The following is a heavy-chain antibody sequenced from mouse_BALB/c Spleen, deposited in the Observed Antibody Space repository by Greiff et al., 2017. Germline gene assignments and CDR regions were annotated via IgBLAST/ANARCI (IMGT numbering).Heavy chain of an antibody. J-gene: IGHJ4*01. CDR1: GYTFTSYN. Sequence: LQQPGAELVKPGASVKMSCTASGYTFTSYNMHWVKQTPGQGLEWIGAIYPGNGDTSYNQKFKGKATLTADKSSITAYMQLSSLTSEDSAVYNCARWGYAMDYWGQGTSVTVSS. CDR2: IYPGNGDT. CDR3: ARWGYAMDY. V-gene: IGHV1-12*01.